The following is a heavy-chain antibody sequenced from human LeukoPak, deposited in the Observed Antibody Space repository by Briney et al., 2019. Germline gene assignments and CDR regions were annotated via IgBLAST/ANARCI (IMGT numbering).Heavy chain of an antibody. CDR1: GFTFSRYT. CDR2: ISSGSGYI. Sequence: GGSLRLSCAASGFTFSRYTMRWVRQAPGKGLEWVSSISSGSGYIMYADSVKAQFAISRDNAENSVFLQVSRLRVDDTALYYCVRGWCDFWGQGTPVTVSS. V-gene: IGHV3-21*01. CDR3: VRGWCDF. J-gene: IGHJ5*01.